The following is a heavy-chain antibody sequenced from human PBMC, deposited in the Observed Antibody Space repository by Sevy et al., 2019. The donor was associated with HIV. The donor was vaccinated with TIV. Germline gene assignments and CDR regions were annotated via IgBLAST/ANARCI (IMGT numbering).Heavy chain of an antibody. D-gene: IGHD4-17*01. Sequence: GGSLRLSCAASGFIFSRYGMHWVRQAPGKGLEWVAVISYDGGNIYYSDSVKGRFTISRDNSKNTPSLQMKSLRTEDTAVYYCARSPSDYGDYAVGYWGQGTLVTVSS. J-gene: IGHJ4*02. V-gene: IGHV3-30*03. CDR1: GFIFSRYG. CDR2: ISYDGGNI. CDR3: ARSPSDYGDYAVGY.